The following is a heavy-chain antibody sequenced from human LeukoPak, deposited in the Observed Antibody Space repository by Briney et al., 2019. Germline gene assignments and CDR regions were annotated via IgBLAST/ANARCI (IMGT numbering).Heavy chain of an antibody. CDR3: AKSKQLAPWDY. J-gene: IGHJ4*02. D-gene: IGHD1-1*01. CDR2: VNSDGSNT. CDR1: GFTISSYW. Sequence: GGSLRLSCAASGFTISSYWMHWVRQAPGEGLVWVSHVNSDGSNTNYADSVKGRFTISRDNAKNTLYLQMNSLRAEDTAVYYCAKSKQLAPWDYWGQGTLVTVSS. V-gene: IGHV3-74*01.